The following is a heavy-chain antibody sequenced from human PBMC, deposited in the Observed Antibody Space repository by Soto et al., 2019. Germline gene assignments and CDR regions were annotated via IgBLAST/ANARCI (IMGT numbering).Heavy chain of an antibody. J-gene: IGHJ6*02. V-gene: IGHV1-18*04. D-gene: IGHD3-22*01. CDR3: ARDGMIVVVITRYYYGMDV. Sequence: ASVKVSCKASGYTFTSYGISWVRQAPGQGLEWMGWISAYNGNTNYAQKLQGRVTMTTDTSTSTAYMELRSLRSGDTAVYYCARDGMIVVVITRYYYGMDVWGQGTTVTVS. CDR2: ISAYNGNT. CDR1: GYTFTSYG.